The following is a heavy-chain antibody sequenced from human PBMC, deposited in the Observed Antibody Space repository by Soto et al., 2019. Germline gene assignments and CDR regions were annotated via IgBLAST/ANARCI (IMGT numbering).Heavy chain of an antibody. V-gene: IGHV4-59*08. J-gene: IGHJ1*01. CDR1: GGSFSGYY. CDR3: ARGRTQYFQH. Sequence: SETLSLTCAVYGGSFSGYYWSWIRQPPGKGLEWIGYIYYSGSTNYNPSLKSRVTISVDTSKNQFSLKLSSVTAADTAVYYCARGRTQYFQHWGQGTLVTVSS. CDR2: IYYSGST.